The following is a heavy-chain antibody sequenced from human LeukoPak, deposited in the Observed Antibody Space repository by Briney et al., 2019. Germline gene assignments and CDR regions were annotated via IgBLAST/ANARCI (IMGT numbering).Heavy chain of an antibody. V-gene: IGHV4-4*07. Sequence: SETPSLTCTVSGGSISSYYWSWIRQPAGKGLEWIGRIYTSGSTNYNPSLKSRVTMSVDTSKNQFSLKLSSVTAADTAVYYCARDQVVNLYYYYMDVWGKGTTVTVSS. D-gene: IGHD3-22*01. CDR2: IYTSGST. CDR3: ARDQVVNLYYYYMDV. CDR1: GGSISSYY. J-gene: IGHJ6*03.